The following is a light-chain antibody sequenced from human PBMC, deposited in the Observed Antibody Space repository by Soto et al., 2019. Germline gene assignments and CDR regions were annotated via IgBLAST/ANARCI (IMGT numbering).Light chain of an antibody. CDR2: GAS. Sequence: IQLTQSPSSLSASVGDRVTISCRASQGIANFLAWYQQKPGKAPKLLIYGASTLQSGVPSRLSGSGSGTDFTLTISSLQPEDFATYECQQLNSFPIPFGPGTKVDIK. CDR3: QQLNSFPIP. CDR1: QGIANF. J-gene: IGKJ3*01. V-gene: IGKV1-9*01.